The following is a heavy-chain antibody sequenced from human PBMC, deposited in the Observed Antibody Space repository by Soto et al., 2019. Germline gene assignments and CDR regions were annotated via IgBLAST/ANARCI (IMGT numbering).Heavy chain of an antibody. Sequence: EVQLVESGGGLVQPGGSLRLSCAASGFTFSSYEMNWVRQAPGKGLEWVSYISSSGYTIYYADSVKGRFTISRDNAKNSLYLQMNSLRAEDTAIYYWARPNVDTAMLHYYYGMDVWGQGTTVTVSS. V-gene: IGHV3-48*03. CDR3: ARPNVDTAMLHYYYGMDV. D-gene: IGHD5-18*01. J-gene: IGHJ6*02. CDR1: GFTFSSYE. CDR2: ISSSGYTI.